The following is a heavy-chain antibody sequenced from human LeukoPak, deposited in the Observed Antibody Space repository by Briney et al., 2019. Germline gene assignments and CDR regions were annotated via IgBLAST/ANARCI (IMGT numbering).Heavy chain of an antibody. D-gene: IGHD3-22*01. J-gene: IGHJ3*02. CDR1: GGSIRSSSYY. CDR3: ARRHYYDSRGAFDI. CDR2: IYYSGST. Sequence: SETLSLTCTVSGGSIRSSSYYWGWIRQPPGKGLEWIGSIYYSGSTYYNPSVKSRVTISVDTSKNHFSLKLSSVTTADTAVYYCARRHYYDSRGAFDIWGQGTMVTVSS. V-gene: IGHV4-39*02.